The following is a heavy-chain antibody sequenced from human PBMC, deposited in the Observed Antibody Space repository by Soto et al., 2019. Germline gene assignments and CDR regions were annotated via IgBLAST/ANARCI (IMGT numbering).Heavy chain of an antibody. Sequence: SETLSLTCSVSGGSVSSCVCYWSWIRQPRGKGLDVSGYISNSGSTNYNPSRTRRVAISLDRSRNQFSLKLTSVTAADTAVYYCARLRITTFGVVPGHDFDYWGRGTPVTVS. J-gene: IGHJ4*02. CDR2: ISNSGST. D-gene: IGHD3-3*01. CDR3: ARLRITTFGVVPGHDFDY. CDR1: GGSVSSCVCY. V-gene: IGHV4-61*08.